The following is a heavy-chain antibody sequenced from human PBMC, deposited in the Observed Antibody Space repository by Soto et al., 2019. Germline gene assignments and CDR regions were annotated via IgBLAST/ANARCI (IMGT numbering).Heavy chain of an antibody. CDR3: ARRRHLFWSGYDYFDY. CDR2: IYYSGST. CDR1: GGSISSSSYY. Sequence: SETLSLTCTVSGGSISSSSYYWGWIRQPPGKGLEWIGSIYYSGSTYYNPSLKSRVTISVDTSKNQFSLKLSSVTAADTAVYYCARRRHLFWSGYDYFDYWGQGTLVTVSS. J-gene: IGHJ4*02. D-gene: IGHD3-3*01. V-gene: IGHV4-39*01.